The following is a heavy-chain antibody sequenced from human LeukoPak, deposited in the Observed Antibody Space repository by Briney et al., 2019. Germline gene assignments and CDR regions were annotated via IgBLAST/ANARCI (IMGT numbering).Heavy chain of an antibody. CDR3: ARDSGAAGTDY. CDR2: IYYSGST. Sequence: SETMSLTCTVSGGSISSYYWSWIRQPPGKGLKWMGYIYYSGSTNYNPSLKSRVTISVDTSKNQFSLKLSSVTAADTAVYYCARDSGAAGTDYWGQGTLVTVSS. J-gene: IGHJ4*02. D-gene: IGHD6-13*01. CDR1: GGSISSYY. V-gene: IGHV4-59*01.